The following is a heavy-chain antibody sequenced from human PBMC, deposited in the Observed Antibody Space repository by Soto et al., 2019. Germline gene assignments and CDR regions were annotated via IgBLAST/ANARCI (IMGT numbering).Heavy chain of an antibody. CDR2: ISGSGGST. V-gene: IGHV3-23*01. D-gene: IGHD3-22*01. CDR1: GFTFSSYA. J-gene: IGHJ3*02. CDR3: AKDRAYYYDSSGYYGTSAFDI. Sequence: GGSLRLSCAASGFTFSSYAMSWVRQAPGKGLEWVSAISGSGGSTYYADSVKGRFTISRDNSKNTLYLQKNSLRAEETAVYYCAKDRAYYYDSSGYYGTSAFDIWGQGTMVTVSS.